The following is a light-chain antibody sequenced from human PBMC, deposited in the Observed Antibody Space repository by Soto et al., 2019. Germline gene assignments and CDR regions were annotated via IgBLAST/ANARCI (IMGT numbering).Light chain of an antibody. CDR3: VSYTTSASYV. CDR2: DIN. J-gene: IGLJ1*01. CDR1: SSAVGNYIF. Sequence: QSALTQPASVSGSPGRSITISCTGTSSAVGNYIFVSWYRQHPGKAPKLMIYDINNRPSGASNPFSGSKSGNTASLTISGLQAEDEADYYCVSYTTSASYVFGTGTKVTVL. V-gene: IGLV2-14*01.